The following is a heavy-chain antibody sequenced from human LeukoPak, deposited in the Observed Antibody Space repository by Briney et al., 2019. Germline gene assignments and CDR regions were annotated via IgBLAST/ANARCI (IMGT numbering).Heavy chain of an antibody. Sequence: ASVKVSCKASGYTFTSYAMHWVRQAPGQRPEWMGWINAGNGNTKYSQKFQGRVTITRDTSASTAYMELSSLGSEDTAVYYCARDQGGYCSGGSCYSSRVLFDYWGQGTLVTVSS. D-gene: IGHD2-15*01. CDR2: INAGNGNT. CDR1: GYTFTSYA. CDR3: ARDQGGYCSGGSCYSSRVLFDY. V-gene: IGHV1-3*01. J-gene: IGHJ4*02.